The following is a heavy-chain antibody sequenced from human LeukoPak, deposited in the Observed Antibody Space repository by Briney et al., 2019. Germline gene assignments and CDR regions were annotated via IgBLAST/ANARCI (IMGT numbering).Heavy chain of an antibody. Sequence: PSETLSLTCALFGGSFTVYYWSWIRRPPGKGRDGSGEINHMGSTNYNPSLNSRVTISVDTSKTLPSLNRSSVTAPGTPVCNCARGKWLRFRKPHAFDIWGQGTMVTVSS. CDR2: INHMGST. D-gene: IGHD5-12*01. CDR3: ARGKWLRFRKPHAFDI. J-gene: IGHJ3*02. CDR1: GGSFTVYY. V-gene: IGHV4-34*01.